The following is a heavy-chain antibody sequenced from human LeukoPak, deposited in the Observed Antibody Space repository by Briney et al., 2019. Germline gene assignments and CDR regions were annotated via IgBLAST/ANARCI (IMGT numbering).Heavy chain of an antibody. CDR1: GGTFSSYA. CDR3: ASLRYGHAFNI. J-gene: IGHJ3*02. D-gene: IGHD4-17*01. Sequence: SVKVSCKASGGTFSSYAISWVRQAPGQGLEWMGRIIPILGIANYAQKFQGRVTMTTDTSTSTAYMQLRNLRPDDTAVYYCASLRYGHAFNIWGQGTMVTVSS. V-gene: IGHV1-69*04. CDR2: IIPILGIA.